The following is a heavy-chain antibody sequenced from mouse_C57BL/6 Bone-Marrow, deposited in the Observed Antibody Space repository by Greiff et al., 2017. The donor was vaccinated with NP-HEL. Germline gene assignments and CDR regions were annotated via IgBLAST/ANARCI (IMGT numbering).Heavy chain of an antibody. D-gene: IGHD1-1*01. CDR1: GFTFSSYG. J-gene: IGHJ3*01. CDR3: ARRDGSSVFAY. CDR2: ISSGGSYT. V-gene: IGHV5-6*02. Sequence: EVNLVESGGDLVKPGGSLKLSCAASGFTFSSYGMSWVLQTPDKRLEWVATISSGGSYTYYPDSVKGRFTISRDNAKNTLYLQMSSLKSEDTAMYYCARRDGSSVFAYWGQGTLVTVSA.